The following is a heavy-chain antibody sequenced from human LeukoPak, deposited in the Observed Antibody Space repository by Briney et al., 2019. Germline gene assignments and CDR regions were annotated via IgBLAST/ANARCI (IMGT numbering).Heavy chain of an antibody. V-gene: IGHV3-33*06. Sequence: GGSLRLSCAASGFTFSSYGMHWVRQAPGKGLEWVAVIWYDGGNKYYADSVKGRFTISRDNSKNTLYLQMNSLRAEDTAVYYCAKSSHLGVTVTADYWGQGTLVTVSS. J-gene: IGHJ4*02. CDR3: AKSSHLGVTVTADY. CDR2: IWYDGGNK. CDR1: GFTFSSYG. D-gene: IGHD4-17*01.